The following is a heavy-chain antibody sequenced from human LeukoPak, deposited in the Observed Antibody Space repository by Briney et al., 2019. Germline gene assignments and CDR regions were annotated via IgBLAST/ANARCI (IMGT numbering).Heavy chain of an antibody. CDR3: ARVWQDYSGVDY. J-gene: IGHJ4*02. V-gene: IGHV3-48*02. D-gene: IGHD2-21*01. Sequence: GGSLRLSCTASGFTFSNFWMGWVRQAPGKGLEWISYISTTGTTIHYADSVKGRFAISRDNAKSSLYLQMNSLRDEDTAVYYCARVWQDYSGVDYWGQGTLVTVSS. CDR2: ISTTGTTI. CDR1: GFTFSNFW.